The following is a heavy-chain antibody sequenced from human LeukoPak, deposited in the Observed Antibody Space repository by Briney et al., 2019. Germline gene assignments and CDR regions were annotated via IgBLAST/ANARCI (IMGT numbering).Heavy chain of an antibody. Sequence: SQTLSLTCAISGDSVSSNSAAWNWIRQSPSRGLEWLGRTYYRSKWYNDYAVSVKSRITINPDTSKNQFSLQLNSVTPEDTAVYYCARAPSYYDFWSGIYYYYMYVWGKGTTVTVSS. CDR2: TYYRSKWYN. V-gene: IGHV6-1*01. CDR1: GDSVSSNSAA. J-gene: IGHJ6*03. D-gene: IGHD3-3*01. CDR3: ARAPSYYDFWSGIYYYYMYV.